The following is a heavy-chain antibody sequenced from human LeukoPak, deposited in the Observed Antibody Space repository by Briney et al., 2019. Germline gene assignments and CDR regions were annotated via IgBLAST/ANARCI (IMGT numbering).Heavy chain of an antibody. D-gene: IGHD1-26*01. J-gene: IGHJ4*02. CDR1: GFIFSNYG. V-gene: IGHV3-48*02. CDR3: ASSGSYRFDY. Sequence: GGSLRLSCAASGFIFSNYGMNWVRQAPGKGLEWVSHITASGTAMFYTDSVKGRFTISRDNAKNSLYLQMNSLRDEDTAVYYCASSGSYRFDYWGQGTLVTVSS. CDR2: ITASGTAM.